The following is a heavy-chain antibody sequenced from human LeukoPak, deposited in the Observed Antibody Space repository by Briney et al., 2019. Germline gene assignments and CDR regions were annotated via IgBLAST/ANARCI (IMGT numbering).Heavy chain of an antibody. D-gene: IGHD5-24*01. V-gene: IGHV3-23*01. CDR3: ASARKLRWLQYYFDY. CDR1: GFTFSNYG. J-gene: IGHJ4*02. CDR2: ISGSGSSA. Sequence: GGSLRLSCAASGFTFSNYGMSWVRQAPGKGLEWVSAISGSGSSANYADSVKGRFTISRDTSRNIVYLQMNSLRAEDTAVYYCASARKLRWLQYYFDYWGQGTLVTVSS.